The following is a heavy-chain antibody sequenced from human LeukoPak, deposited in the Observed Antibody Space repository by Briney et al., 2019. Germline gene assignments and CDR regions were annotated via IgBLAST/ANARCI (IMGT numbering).Heavy chain of an antibody. CDR1: GYTFTSYD. V-gene: IGHV1-8*01. D-gene: IGHD2-8*01. CDR3: ARGHGPPTHCTNGVCYTRGYFDY. CDR2: LNPNSGNT. J-gene: IGHJ4*02. Sequence: ASVKVSCKASGYTFTSYDINWVRQATGQGLEWMGWLNPNSGNTGYAQKFQGRVTMTRNTSISTAYMELSSLRSEDTAVYYCARGHGPPTHCTNGVCYTRGYFDYWGQGTLVTVSS.